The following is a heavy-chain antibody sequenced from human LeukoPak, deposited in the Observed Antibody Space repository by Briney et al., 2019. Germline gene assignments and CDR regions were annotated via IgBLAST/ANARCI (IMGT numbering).Heavy chain of an antibody. D-gene: IGHD1-26*01. J-gene: IGHJ4*02. Sequence: SETLSLTCAVYGGSFSGYYWSWIRQPPGKGLEWIGEINHSGSTNYNPSLKSRVTISVDTSKNQFSLKLSSVTAADTAVYYCARGRPFVGAVDYWGQGTPVTVSS. V-gene: IGHV4-34*01. CDR2: INHSGST. CDR3: ARGRPFVGAVDY. CDR1: GGSFSGYY.